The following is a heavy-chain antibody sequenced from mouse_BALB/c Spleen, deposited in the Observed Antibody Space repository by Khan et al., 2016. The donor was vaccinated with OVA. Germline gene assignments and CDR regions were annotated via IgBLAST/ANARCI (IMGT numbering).Heavy chain of an antibody. Sequence: EVHPVEPGGGLVQPGGSRKLSCAASGFSFSDYGFALVRHDPGKGPERVAFHSSLAYSIYYADTVTGRFPISRENAKNTLYLEMSGLKSEDTAMYYCAKSWAIDYWGQGTSVTVSS. J-gene: IGHJ4*01. CDR3: AKSWAIDY. V-gene: IGHV5-15*02. CDR1: GFSFSDYG. CDR2: HSSLAYSI.